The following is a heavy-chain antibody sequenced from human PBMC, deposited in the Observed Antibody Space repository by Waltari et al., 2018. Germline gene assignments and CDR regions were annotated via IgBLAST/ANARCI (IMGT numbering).Heavy chain of an antibody. Sequence: EVQVVESGGGLVKPGRSLRLSCAAFGFTFSSYTMNWVRQSPGKGLWLDSSINSSSTYISYADSVKGRFTISRDDAENSLYLQMDSLRAEDTAVYYCTRDLYGSGGDWFDPWGQGTLVTVSS. CDR2: INSSSTYI. V-gene: IGHV3-21*01. J-gene: IGHJ5*02. D-gene: IGHD3-10*01. CDR3: TRDLYGSGGDWFDP. CDR1: GFTFSSYT.